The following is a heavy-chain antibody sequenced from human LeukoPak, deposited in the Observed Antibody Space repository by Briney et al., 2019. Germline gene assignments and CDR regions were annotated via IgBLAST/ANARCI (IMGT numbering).Heavy chain of an antibody. D-gene: IGHD3-3*01. V-gene: IGHV1-2*02. CDR3: ASLEEGFWSGYDY. Sequence: ASVKVSCKASGYTFTGYYMHWVRQAPGQGLEWMGWINPNSGGTNYAQKFQGRVTMTRDTSISTAYMELSSLRSEDTAVYYCASLEEGFWSGYDYWGQGTLVTVSS. CDR1: GYTFTGYY. CDR2: INPNSGGT. J-gene: IGHJ4*02.